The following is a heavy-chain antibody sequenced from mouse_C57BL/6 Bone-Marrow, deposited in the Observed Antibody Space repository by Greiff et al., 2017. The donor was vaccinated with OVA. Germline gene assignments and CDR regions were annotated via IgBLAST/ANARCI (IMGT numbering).Heavy chain of an antibody. CDR3: ARDDGYPWFAY. Sequence: VQLQQSGPGLVKPSQSLSLTCSVTGYSITSGYYWTWIRQFPGNKLEWMGYISYDGSNNYNPSLKNRISITRDTSKNQFFLKLNSVTTEDTATYYCARDDGYPWFAYWGQGTLVTVSA. J-gene: IGHJ3*01. CDR1: GYSITSGYY. D-gene: IGHD2-3*01. CDR2: ISYDGSN. V-gene: IGHV3-6*01.